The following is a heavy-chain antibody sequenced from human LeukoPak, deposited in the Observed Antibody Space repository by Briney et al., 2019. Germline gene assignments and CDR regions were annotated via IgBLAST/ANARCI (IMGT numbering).Heavy chain of an antibody. CDR3: ASRGFWSGPFRY. V-gene: IGHV4-39*01. Sequence: SDSLSLTCAVSGGSVSSSSYYWGWILQPPVKGLEWIGSLYYSGSTSYHPPLTSRLTISVDTSKNQFSLQPSSVTAAHPAVYYSASRGFWSGPFRYWGQGPLVTVSS. J-gene: IGHJ4*02. CDR1: GGSVSSSSYY. CDR2: LYYSGST. D-gene: IGHD3-3*01.